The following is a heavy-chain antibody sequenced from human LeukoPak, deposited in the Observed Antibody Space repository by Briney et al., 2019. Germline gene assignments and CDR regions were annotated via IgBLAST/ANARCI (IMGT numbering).Heavy chain of an antibody. D-gene: IGHD1-26*01. CDR2: IKEDGSVK. CDR3: VVHSWRSCY. V-gene: IGHV3-7*02. Sequence: PGGSLRLSCAASGFTFSRYWMSWVRQAPGKGLEWVANIKEDGSVKYYVESVKGRFTISRDNAETSLYLQMNNLRADDTAVYYCVVHSWRSCYWGQGTLVTVSS. J-gene: IGHJ4*02. CDR1: GFTFSRYW.